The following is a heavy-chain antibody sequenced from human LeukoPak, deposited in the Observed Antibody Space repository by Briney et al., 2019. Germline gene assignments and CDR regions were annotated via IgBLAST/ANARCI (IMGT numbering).Heavy chain of an antibody. D-gene: IGHD1-26*01. Sequence: PGGSLRLSCAASGFTFSHHGMNWVRQAPGKGLEWVSSISSSSSYIYYADSVKGRFTISRDHAKNSLYLQMNSLRAEDTAVYYCARGATNDYWGQGTMVTVSS. V-gene: IGHV3-21*01. CDR1: GFTFSHHG. J-gene: IGHJ4*02. CDR3: ARGATNDY. CDR2: ISSSSSYI.